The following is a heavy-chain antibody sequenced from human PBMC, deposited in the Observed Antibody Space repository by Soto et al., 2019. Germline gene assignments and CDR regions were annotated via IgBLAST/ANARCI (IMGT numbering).Heavy chain of an antibody. D-gene: IGHD3-16*02. Sequence: SETLSLTCTVSGGSISSSSYYWGWIRQPPGKGLEWIGSIYYSGSTYYNPSLKSRVTISVDTSKDQFSLKLSSVTAADTAVYYCARVFYDYVWGSYRYFDYWGQGTLVTVSS. J-gene: IGHJ4*02. CDR3: ARVFYDYVWGSYRYFDY. V-gene: IGHV4-39*01. CDR1: GGSISSSSYY. CDR2: IYYSGST.